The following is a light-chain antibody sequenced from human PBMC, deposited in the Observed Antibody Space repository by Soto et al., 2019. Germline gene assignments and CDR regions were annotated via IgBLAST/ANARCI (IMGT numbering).Light chain of an antibody. Sequence: QSALTHPRSVSGSPGQSLTISCTGASSDVGGYNSVSWYQQHPGKTPKLIIFDVSRRPSGVPDRFSGSKSGTTASLTISGLQAEDEADYYCCSYADTSYVFGTGTKVTVL. CDR1: SSDVGGYNS. J-gene: IGLJ1*01. CDR2: DVS. V-gene: IGLV2-11*01. CDR3: CSYADTSYV.